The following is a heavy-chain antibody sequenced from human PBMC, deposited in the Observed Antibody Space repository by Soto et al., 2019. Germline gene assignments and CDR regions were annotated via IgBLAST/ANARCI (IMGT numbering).Heavy chain of an antibody. Sequence: SETLSLTCTVSGGSISSGGYYWSWIRQHPGKGLEWIGYIYYSGSTYYNPSLKSRVTISVDTSKNQFSLKLSSVTAADTAVYYCARGGLPPSPDYFDYWGQGTLVTVSS. CDR3: ARGGLPPSPDYFDY. CDR1: GGSISSGGYY. CDR2: IYYSGST. V-gene: IGHV4-31*03. J-gene: IGHJ4*02. D-gene: IGHD4-17*01.